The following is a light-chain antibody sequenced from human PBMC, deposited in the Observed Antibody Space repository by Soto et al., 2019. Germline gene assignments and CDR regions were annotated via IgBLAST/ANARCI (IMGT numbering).Light chain of an antibody. CDR3: QHYNEWPLT. CDR2: GAT. V-gene: IGKV3-15*01. CDR1: RRVSNN. Sequence: EIVMTQSPATLSVSQGERVTLSYRASRRVSNNLAWYQQKPGQAPRLLIYGATGRATGIPARFSGSGSGTEFTLTISSLQSEDSAVYYCQHYNEWPLTFGGGTKVEIK. J-gene: IGKJ4*01.